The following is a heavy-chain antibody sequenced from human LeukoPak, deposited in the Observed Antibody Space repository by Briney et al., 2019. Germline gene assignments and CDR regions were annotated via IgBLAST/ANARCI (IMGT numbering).Heavy chain of an antibody. CDR2: ISAYNGNT. J-gene: IGHJ4*02. CDR3: ARDLLAVAAAGRFDY. Sequence: ASVKVSCKASGYTFTSYGISWVQQAPGQGLEWMGWISAYNGNTNYAQKLQGRVTMTTDTSTSTAYMELRSLRSDDTAVYYCARDLLAVAAAGRFDYWGQGTLVTVSS. V-gene: IGHV1-18*01. CDR1: GYTFTSYG. D-gene: IGHD6-13*01.